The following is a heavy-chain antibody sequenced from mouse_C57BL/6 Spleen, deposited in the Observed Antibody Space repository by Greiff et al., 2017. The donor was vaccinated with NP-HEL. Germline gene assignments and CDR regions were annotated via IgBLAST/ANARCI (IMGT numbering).Heavy chain of an antibody. CDR2: IDPSDSYT. CDR3: AIFITTVERYFDV. V-gene: IGHV1-69*01. Sequence: VQLQHPGAELVMPGASVKLSCKASGYTFTSYWMHWVKQRPGQGLEWIGEIDPSDSYTNYNQKFQGKSTLTVDKSSSTAYMQLSSLTSEDSAVYYCAIFITTVERYFDVWGTGTTVTVSS. CDR1: GYTFTSYW. D-gene: IGHD1-1*01. J-gene: IGHJ1*03.